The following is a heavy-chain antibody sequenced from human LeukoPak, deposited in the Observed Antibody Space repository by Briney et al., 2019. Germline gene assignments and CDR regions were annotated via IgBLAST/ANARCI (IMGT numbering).Heavy chain of an antibody. CDR2: IDPSDSYT. D-gene: IGHD4-17*01. CDR3: ATGASKVTTDFANY. Sequence: GESLKISCRGSGYSFTNYWISWVRQMPGKGLEWMGRIDPSDSYTKYSPSFEGHVTISVDKSISTAFLQWNSLKASDSAMYYCATGASKVTTDFANYWGQGTQVAVSS. J-gene: IGHJ4*02. CDR1: GYSFTNYW. V-gene: IGHV5-10-1*01.